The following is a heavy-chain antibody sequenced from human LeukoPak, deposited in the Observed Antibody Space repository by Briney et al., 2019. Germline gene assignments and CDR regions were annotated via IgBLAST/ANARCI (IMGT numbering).Heavy chain of an antibody. V-gene: IGHV3-74*01. CDR3: AREELVQYYYYGMDV. J-gene: IGHJ6*02. Sequence: GGSLRLSCAACGFIFSSYWMHWGRQAPGKGLVWVSRINSDGSSTSYADSVKGRFTIPRDNAKNTLYLQMNSLRAEDTAVYYCAREELVQYYYYGMDVWGQGTTVTVSS. CDR1: GFIFSSYW. CDR2: INSDGSST. D-gene: IGHD6-13*01.